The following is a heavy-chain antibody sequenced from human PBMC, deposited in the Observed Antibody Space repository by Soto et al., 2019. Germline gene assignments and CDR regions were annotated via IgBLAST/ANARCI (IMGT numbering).Heavy chain of an antibody. CDR3: ARWDHDYGYLDV. CDR1: GDSVSSNRGA. CDR2: TYYRSKWYN. J-gene: IGHJ6*02. D-gene: IGHD4-17*01. V-gene: IGHV6-1*01. Sequence: QVQLQQSGPGLVKPSQTLSLTCDISGDSVSSNRGAWTWIRQSPSRGLEWLGRTYYRSKWYNEYGLTVKSRITINADTCKNKCSLQLNSVTPEDAAVYYCARWDHDYGYLDVWGLGTTVTVSS.